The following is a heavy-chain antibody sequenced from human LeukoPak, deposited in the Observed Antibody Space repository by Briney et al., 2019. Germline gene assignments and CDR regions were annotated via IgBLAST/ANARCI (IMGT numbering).Heavy chain of an antibody. CDR2: ISGSGGST. J-gene: IGHJ4*02. V-gene: IGHV3-23*01. CDR1: GFTFSSYA. Sequence: GGSLRLSCAASGFTFSSYAMSWVRQAPGKGLEWVSAISGSGGSTYYADPVKGRFTISRDNSKNTLYLQMNSLRAEDTAVYYCAKGYHRDFWSGSYFDYWGQGTLVTVSS. D-gene: IGHD3-3*01. CDR3: AKGYHRDFWSGSYFDY.